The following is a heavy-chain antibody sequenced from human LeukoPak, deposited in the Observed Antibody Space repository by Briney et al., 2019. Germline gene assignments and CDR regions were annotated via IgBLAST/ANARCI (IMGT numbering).Heavy chain of an antibody. V-gene: IGHV1-69*04. CDR2: IIPILGIA. CDR3: ASSYCGGDCYHSPIDL. J-gene: IGHJ2*01. D-gene: IGHD2-21*02. CDR1: GGTFSSYA. Sequence: SVKVSCKASGGTFSSYAISWVRQAPGQGLGWMGRIIPILGIANNAQKFQGRVTITADKSTSTAYMELSSLRSEDTAVYYCASSYCGGDCYHSPIDLWGRGALVTVSS.